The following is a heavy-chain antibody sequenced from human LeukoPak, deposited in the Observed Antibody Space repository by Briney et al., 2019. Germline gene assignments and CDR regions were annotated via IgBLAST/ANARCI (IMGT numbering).Heavy chain of an antibody. CDR3: ARVDGSGSYSAQPDY. J-gene: IGHJ4*02. CDR1: GFTFSSYW. V-gene: IGHV3-7*01. CDR2: IKRDGSEK. Sequence: GGSLRLSCAASGFTFSSYWMSWVRQAPGKGLEWVANIKRDGSEKYYVDSVKGRFTISRDNAKNSRYLQMNSLRAEDTALYYCARVDGSGSYSAQPDYWGQGTLVTVSS. D-gene: IGHD3-10*01.